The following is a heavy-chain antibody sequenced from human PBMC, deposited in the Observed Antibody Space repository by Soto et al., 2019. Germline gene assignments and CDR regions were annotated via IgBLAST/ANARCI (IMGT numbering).Heavy chain of an antibody. CDR2: IYYSGYT. D-gene: IGHD3-10*01. V-gene: IGHV4-59*08. CDR1: GGSLSSYY. CDR3: SRHMSTGQILALDY. Sequence: QVQLQESGPRLVKPSETLSLTCTGSGGSLSSYYWSWMRQPPGKGLEWIGFIYYSGYTEYNSSLKSRVTISIDTSKNPFALKLSSVTATDPAVYDCSRHMSTGQILALDYWGQGALVSVSS. J-gene: IGHJ4*02.